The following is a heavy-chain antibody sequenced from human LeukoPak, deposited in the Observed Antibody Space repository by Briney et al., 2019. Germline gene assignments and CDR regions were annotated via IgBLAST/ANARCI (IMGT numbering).Heavy chain of an antibody. CDR3: ATYWDDFWSGSDY. Sequence: GRSLRLSCAASGFTFSSYGMHWVRQAPGKGLEWVSAISGSGGSTYYADSVKGRFTISRDNSKNTLYLQMNSLRAEDTAVYYCATYWDDFWSGSDYWGQGTLVTVSS. J-gene: IGHJ4*02. D-gene: IGHD3-3*01. CDR1: GFTFSSYG. CDR2: ISGSGGST. V-gene: IGHV3-23*01.